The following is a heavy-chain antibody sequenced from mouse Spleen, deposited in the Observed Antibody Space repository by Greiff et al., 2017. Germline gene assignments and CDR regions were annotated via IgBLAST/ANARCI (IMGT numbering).Heavy chain of an antibody. D-gene: IGHD2-4*01. V-gene: IGHV5-9-3*01. CDR1: GFTFSSYA. CDR3: ARHYDYDDAMDY. Sequence: EVQLVESGGGLVKLGGSLKLSCAASGFTFSSYAMSWVRQTPEKRLEWVATISSGGGNTYYPDSVKGRFTISRDNAKNTLYLQMSSLKSEDTAMYYCARHYDYDDAMDYWGQGTSVTVSS. J-gene: IGHJ4*01. CDR2: ISSGGGNT.